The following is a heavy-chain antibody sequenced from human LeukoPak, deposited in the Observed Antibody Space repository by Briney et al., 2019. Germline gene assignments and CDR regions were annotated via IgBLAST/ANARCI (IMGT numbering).Heavy chain of an antibody. CDR1: GFTFSSYS. J-gene: IGHJ4*02. Sequence: PGGSLRLSCAASGFTFSSYSMNWVRQAPGKGLEWVSSISSSSSYIYYADSVKGRFTISRDNAKNSLYLQMNSLRAEDTAVYYCARDPLGITIVRGAHFDYWGQGTLVTVSS. CDR2: ISSSSSYI. D-gene: IGHD3-10*01. V-gene: IGHV3-21*01. CDR3: ARDPLGITIVRGAHFDY.